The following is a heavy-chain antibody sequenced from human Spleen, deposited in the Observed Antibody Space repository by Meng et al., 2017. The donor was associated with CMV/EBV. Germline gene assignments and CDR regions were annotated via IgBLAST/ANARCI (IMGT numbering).Heavy chain of an antibody. J-gene: IGHJ5*02. CDR1: SISSSSYY. Sequence: SISSSSYYWGWIRQPPGKGLEWIGSIHYSGSTYYNPSLKSRVTISVDTSRNQFSLRLSSVTAADTAVFYCASVLCSSYNCYWVDPWGQGTLVTVSS. V-gene: IGHV4-39*07. CDR3: ASVLCSSYNCYWVDP. CDR2: IHYSGST. D-gene: IGHD2-2*01.